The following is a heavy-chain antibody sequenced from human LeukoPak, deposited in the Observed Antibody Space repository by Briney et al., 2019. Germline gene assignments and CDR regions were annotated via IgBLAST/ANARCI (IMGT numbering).Heavy chain of an antibody. V-gene: IGHV1-24*01. CDR3: ATEAGSYLYYFDY. D-gene: IGHD1-26*01. J-gene: IGHJ4*02. CDR1: GYTLTELS. Sequence: ASVKVSCKVPGYTLTELSMYWVRQAPGKGREWMGGFDPEDGETTYAQKFQGRVTMTEDTSTDTAYMELSSLRSEDTAVYYCATEAGSYLYYFDYWGEGTLVTVSS. CDR2: FDPEDGET.